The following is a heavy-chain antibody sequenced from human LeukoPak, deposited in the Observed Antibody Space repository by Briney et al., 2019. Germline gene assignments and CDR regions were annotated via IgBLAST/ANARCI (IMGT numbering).Heavy chain of an antibody. CDR1: GGSISSYY. Sequence: SETLSLTCTVSGGSISSYYWSWIRQPPGKGLEWIGYIYYSGSTNYNPSLKSRVTISVDTSKNQFSLKLSSVTAADTAVYYCARDPRDGGSYSGYNWFDPWGQGTLVTVSS. D-gene: IGHD1-26*01. CDR3: ARDPRDGGSYSGYNWFDP. V-gene: IGHV4-59*01. J-gene: IGHJ5*02. CDR2: IYYSGST.